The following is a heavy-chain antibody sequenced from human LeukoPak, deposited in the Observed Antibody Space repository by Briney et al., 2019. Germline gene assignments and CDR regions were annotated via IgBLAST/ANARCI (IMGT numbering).Heavy chain of an antibody. CDR2: FDPEDGET. CDR3: ARDDEEMATITAFDI. D-gene: IGHD5-24*01. Sequence: GASVKVSCKVSGYTLTELSMHWVRQAPGKGLEWMGGFDPEDGETIYAQKFQGRVTMTEDTSTDTAYMELSSLRSEDTAVYYCARDDEEMATITAFDIWGQGTMVTVSS. J-gene: IGHJ3*02. CDR1: GYTLTELS. V-gene: IGHV1-24*01.